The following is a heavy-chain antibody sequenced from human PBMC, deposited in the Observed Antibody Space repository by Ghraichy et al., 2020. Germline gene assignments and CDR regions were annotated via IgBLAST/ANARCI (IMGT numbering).Heavy chain of an antibody. Sequence: GESLNISCAASGFTVSSSYMSWVRQAPGKGLEVDFVIYSGGSTDYADSVKDRFTISRDNSKNTLYLQMNSLRAEYPAVYYCARVAVDSRGYYCYFDYWGQGTLVIVS. CDR2: IYSGGST. D-gene: IGHD3-22*01. V-gene: IGHV3-66*01. CDR3: ARVAVDSRGYYCYFDY. CDR1: GFTVSSSY. J-gene: IGHJ4*02.